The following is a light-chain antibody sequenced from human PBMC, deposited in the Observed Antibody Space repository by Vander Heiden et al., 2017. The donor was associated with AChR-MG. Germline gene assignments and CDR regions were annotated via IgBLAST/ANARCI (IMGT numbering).Light chain of an antibody. CDR2: TSS. V-gene: IGKV1-39*01. J-gene: IGKJ3*01. CDR1: QSIGNY. Sequence: DILMTQSPSSLSASVGDRVTITCRASQSIGNYLNWYQQQRGEAPKLLIYTSSNLESGVPSRFSGSRSGTDFTLTISRLQPEDFSTYVCQQSDMIPRTFGHGTKVDF. CDR3: QQSDMIPRT.